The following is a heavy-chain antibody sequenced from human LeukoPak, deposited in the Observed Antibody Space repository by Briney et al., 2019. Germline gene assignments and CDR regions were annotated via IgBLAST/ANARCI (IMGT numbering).Heavy chain of an antibody. V-gene: IGHV4-30-4*01. CDR1: GGSISSGDYY. CDR2: IYYRGST. D-gene: IGHD2-2*03. Sequence: SETLSLTCTVSGGSISSGDYYWSWIRQPPGKGLEWIGYIYYRGSTYYNPSLKSRVTISVDTSKNQFSLKLSSVTAADTAVYYCARGVDIVVVPAARIDAFDIWGQGTMVTVSS. J-gene: IGHJ3*02. CDR3: ARGVDIVVVPAARIDAFDI.